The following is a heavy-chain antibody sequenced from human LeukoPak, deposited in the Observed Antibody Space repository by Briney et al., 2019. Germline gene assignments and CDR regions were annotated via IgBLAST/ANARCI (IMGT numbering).Heavy chain of an antibody. Sequence: PSETLSLTCTVSGGSISSGGHYWSWIRQHPGKGLEWIGYIHYNGNTYYNPSLKSRVTISVDTSKNHFSLKLSSVTAADTAVFYCARGAMGGANWFDPWGQGTLVTVSS. CDR3: ARGAMGGANWFDP. V-gene: IGHV4-31*03. CDR1: GGSISSGGHY. D-gene: IGHD5-18*01. J-gene: IGHJ5*02. CDR2: IHYNGNT.